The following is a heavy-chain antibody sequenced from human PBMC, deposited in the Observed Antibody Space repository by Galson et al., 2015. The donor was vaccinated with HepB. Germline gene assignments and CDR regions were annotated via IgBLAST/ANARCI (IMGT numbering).Heavy chain of an antibody. CDR2: INSDGSTT. CDR1: GFSFSNYW. J-gene: IGHJ3*02. Sequence: SLRLSCAASGFSFSNYWMHWVRQTPGKGLVWVSRINSDGSTTGYADSVKGRFTISRDNAKNTLYLQMSSLRAEDTAVYYCAKDGGGRRYCSSTSCYLDIWGQGTMVTVSS. CDR3: AKDGGGRRYCSSTSCYLDI. D-gene: IGHD2-2*01. V-gene: IGHV3-74*01.